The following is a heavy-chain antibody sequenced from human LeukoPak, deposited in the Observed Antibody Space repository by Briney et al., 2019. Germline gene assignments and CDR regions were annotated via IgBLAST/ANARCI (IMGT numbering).Heavy chain of an antibody. J-gene: IGHJ3*02. CDR3: ARQGEAFDI. V-gene: IGHV4-34*01. CDR1: GRSFSGYY. Sequence: SETLSLTCAVYGRSFSGYYWSWIRQPPGKGLEWIGEINHSGSTNYSPSPKSRVTMSVDTSKNQFSLKLSSVTAADTAVYYCARQGEAFDIWGQGTMVTVSS. D-gene: IGHD3-16*01. CDR2: INHSGST.